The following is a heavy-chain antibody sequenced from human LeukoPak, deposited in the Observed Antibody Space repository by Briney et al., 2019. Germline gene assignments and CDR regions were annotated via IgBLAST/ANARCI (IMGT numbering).Heavy chain of an antibody. J-gene: IGHJ4*02. Sequence: PSETLSLTCTVSGDSISINYNWGWIRQPPGKGLEWIGSIFYSGATYCSPSLKSRVTISVDTSKNQFSLKLSSMTAADTAVYYCVRHRQWLLFPDYWGQGTLVTVSS. V-gene: IGHV4-39*01. CDR2: IFYSGAT. CDR1: GDSISINYN. CDR3: VRHRQWLLFPDY. D-gene: IGHD6-19*01.